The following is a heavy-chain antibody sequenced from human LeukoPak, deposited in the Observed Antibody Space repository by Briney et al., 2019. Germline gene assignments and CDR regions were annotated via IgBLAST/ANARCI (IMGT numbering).Heavy chain of an antibody. D-gene: IGHD6-19*01. Sequence: ASVKVSCKASGYTFTGYYMHWVRQAPGQGLEWMGWINPNSGGTNYAQKFQGRVTMTRDTSISTAYMELSRLRSDDTAVYYCARVIAVAGTKYYGMDVRGQGTTVTVSS. V-gene: IGHV1-2*02. J-gene: IGHJ6*02. CDR1: GYTFTGYY. CDR3: ARVIAVAGTKYYGMDV. CDR2: INPNSGGT.